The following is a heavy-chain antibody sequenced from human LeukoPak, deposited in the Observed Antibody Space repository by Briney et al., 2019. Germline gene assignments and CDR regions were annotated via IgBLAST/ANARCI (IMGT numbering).Heavy chain of an antibody. Sequence: SGTLSLTCAVSGGSISSSNWWSWVRQPPGKGLEWIGEIYHSGSTNYNPSLKSRVTISVDKSKNQFSLKLSSVTAADTAVYYCARDTAEYCSGGSCYYYWFDPWGQGTLVTVSS. CDR1: GGSISSSNW. J-gene: IGHJ5*02. CDR2: IYHSGST. V-gene: IGHV4-4*02. D-gene: IGHD2-15*01. CDR3: ARDTAEYCSGGSCYYYWFDP.